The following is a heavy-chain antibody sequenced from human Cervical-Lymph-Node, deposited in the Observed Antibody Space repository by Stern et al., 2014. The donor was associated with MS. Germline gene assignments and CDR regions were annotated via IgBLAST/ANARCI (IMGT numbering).Heavy chain of an antibody. V-gene: IGHV1-3*01. J-gene: IGHJ4*02. CDR2: ISAGGDT. CDR1: GDSFTTYA. Sequence: VQLVESGAEVKKPGASAKVSCKTSGDSFTTYAMHWVRQAPGQRLEWLGWISAGGDTKYSQKFQDRVTITRDTSASTAYMEVSSLKSEDTAIYYCASAGGWYEPDYWGQGTLVTVSS. D-gene: IGHD6-19*01. CDR3: ASAGGWYEPDY.